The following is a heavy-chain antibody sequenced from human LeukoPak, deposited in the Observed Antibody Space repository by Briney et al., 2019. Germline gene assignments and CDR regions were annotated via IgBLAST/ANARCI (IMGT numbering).Heavy chain of an antibody. Sequence: GGSLRLSCAASGFTFSSYWMHWVRQAPGKGLEWVSRISSDGSSTSYADSVKGRFTIFRDNAKNTLYLQMNSLGAEDTAVYYCARALPPSVNTPWKWGQGTQVTVSS. CDR1: GFTFSSYW. CDR3: ARALPPSVNTPWK. D-gene: IGHD1-1*01. CDR2: ISSDGSST. V-gene: IGHV3-74*01. J-gene: IGHJ4*02.